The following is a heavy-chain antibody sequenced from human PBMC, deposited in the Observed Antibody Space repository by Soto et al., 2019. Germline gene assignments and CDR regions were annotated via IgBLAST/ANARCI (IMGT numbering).Heavy chain of an antibody. CDR1: GASISSGGYY. V-gene: IGHV4-31*03. Sequence: SETLSLTCTVSGASISSGGYYWSWIRQDPGKGLEWLGYIYDNGTTYYNPSLKSRVSISRDKSKNQFSLKMTSLTAADTAVYYCAGGQVGATTWFDPWGQGTKVTVSS. CDR2: IYDNGTT. CDR3: AGGQVGATTWFDP. D-gene: IGHD1-26*01. J-gene: IGHJ5*02.